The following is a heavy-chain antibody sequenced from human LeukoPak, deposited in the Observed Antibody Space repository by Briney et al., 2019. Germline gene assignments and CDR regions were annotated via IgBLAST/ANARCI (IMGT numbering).Heavy chain of an antibody. CDR3: ARDVRHRYCSSATCYRGWFDP. V-gene: IGHV1-69*01. CDR2: IIPFFGTA. D-gene: IGHD2-2*01. CDR1: GGTFSSYA. Sequence: SVKVSCKASGGTFSSYAISWVRQAPGQGLEWMGGIIPFFGTAIYAQKFQDRVTITADDSTSTAYMELRSLRSEDTAVYYCARDVRHRYCSSATCYRGWFDPWGQGTLVTVSS. J-gene: IGHJ5*02.